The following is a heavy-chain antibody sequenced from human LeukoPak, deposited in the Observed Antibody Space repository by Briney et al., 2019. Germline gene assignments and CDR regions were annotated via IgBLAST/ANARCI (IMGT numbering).Heavy chain of an antibody. V-gene: IGHV3-9*01. CDR1: GFIFNNYA. CDR3: AKDNRRHYTSGPNPDPLH. CDR2: ISWNSGSI. Sequence: GRSLRLSCAGSGFIFNNYAMHWVRQPPGKGLEWVSGISWNSGSIDYADSVKGRFTISRDNAKNSLYLQMNSLRVEDTAFYYCAKDNRRHYTSGPNPDPLHWGQGALVTVSS. D-gene: IGHD6-19*01. J-gene: IGHJ4*02.